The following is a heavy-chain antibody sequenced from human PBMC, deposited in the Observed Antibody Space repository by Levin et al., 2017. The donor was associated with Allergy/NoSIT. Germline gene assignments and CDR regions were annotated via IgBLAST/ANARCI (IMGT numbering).Heavy chain of an antibody. D-gene: IGHD3-10*01. V-gene: IGHV4-61*02. Sequence: SETLSLTCKVSGGSISSGSYYWSWIRQPAAKGLEWIVRIYSSGSANYNPSLKSRATISVDTSKNQFSLKLSSVTAADTAVYYCARAEVGSEHWGQGTLVTVSS. CDR1: GGSISSGSYY. CDR2: IYSSGSA. CDR3: ARAEVGSEH. J-gene: IGHJ4*02.